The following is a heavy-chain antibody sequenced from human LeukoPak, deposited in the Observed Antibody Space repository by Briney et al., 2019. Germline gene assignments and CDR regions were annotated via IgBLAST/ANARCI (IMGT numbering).Heavy chain of an antibody. CDR2: ISSSSSYI. Sequence: PGGSLRLSCAASGFTFTGYEMNWVRQAPGKGLEWVSSISSSSSYIYYADSVKGRFTISRDNAKNSLYLQMNSLRAEDTAVYYCATGGPEGRKYSSSFPLDPWGQGTLVTVSS. J-gene: IGHJ5*02. CDR3: ATGGPEGRKYSSSFPLDP. D-gene: IGHD6-13*01. V-gene: IGHV3-21*01. CDR1: GFTFTGYE.